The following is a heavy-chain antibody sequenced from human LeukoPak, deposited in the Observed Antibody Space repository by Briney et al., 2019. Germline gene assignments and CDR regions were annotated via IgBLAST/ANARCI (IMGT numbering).Heavy chain of an antibody. CDR1: GLTFSDYA. CDR2: ISGSAQRT. V-gene: IGHV3-23*01. J-gene: IGHJ4*02. Sequence: PGGSLRLSCAASGLTFSDYAMSWVRQAPGQGLEWVSGISGSAQRTYYADSMKGRFTISRDNFKRTLYLEMNSLRAEDTAIYYCAKRYIANTGPIDYWGQGTLVTVSS. CDR3: AKRYIANTGPIDY. D-gene: IGHD1-1*01.